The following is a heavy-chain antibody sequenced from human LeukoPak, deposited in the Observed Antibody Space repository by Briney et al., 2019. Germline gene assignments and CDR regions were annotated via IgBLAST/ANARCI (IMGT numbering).Heavy chain of an antibody. CDR1: GFTFSDAW. CDR2: IKTKTNGGGGTT. V-gene: IGHV3-15*01. CDR3: TTNDAFDI. Sequence: GGSLRLSCAAPGFTFSDAWMSWVRQAPGKGLEWVGRIKTKTNGGGGTTDYAAPVKGRFTIARDDSKNTLYLQMNSLKTEDTAVYYCTTNDAFDIWGQGTMVTVSS. J-gene: IGHJ3*02.